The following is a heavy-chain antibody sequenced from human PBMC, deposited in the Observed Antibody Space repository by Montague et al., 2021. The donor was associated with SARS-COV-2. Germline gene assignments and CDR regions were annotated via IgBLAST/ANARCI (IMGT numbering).Heavy chain of an antibody. CDR1: GDSTSCPNCY. D-gene: IGHD4-17*01. CDR3: ARHRNYGDHSLDNWFHP. V-gene: IGHV4-39*01. Sequence: SETLSLTCTVSGDSTSCPNCYWGWIHQAPGKGLDWIGTIYSSGTTYYXXXLKSRLTISIDTSKNQFSLKLTSVTAADTAVYYCARHRNYGDHSLDNWFHPWGQGTLVTVSS. CDR2: IYSSGTT. J-gene: IGHJ5*02.